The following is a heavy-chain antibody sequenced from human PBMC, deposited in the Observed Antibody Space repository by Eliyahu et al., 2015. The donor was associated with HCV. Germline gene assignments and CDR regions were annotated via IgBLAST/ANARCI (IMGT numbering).Heavy chain of an antibody. CDR1: GYMFTDYY. V-gene: IGHV1-2*02. J-gene: IGHJ6*02. Sequence: QVQLVQSGAEVKKPGASVKVSCKASGYMFTDYYMHWVRQAPGQGLEWRGWXNPYSGGXNYAQQFXGRVTMTRDTSITAVFMELNRLRSDDTAVYYCAREGPYETRASYFDISDGMXVWGQGTTVTVSS. CDR3: AREGPYETRASYFDISDGMXV. CDR2: XNPYSGGX. D-gene: IGHD3-22*01.